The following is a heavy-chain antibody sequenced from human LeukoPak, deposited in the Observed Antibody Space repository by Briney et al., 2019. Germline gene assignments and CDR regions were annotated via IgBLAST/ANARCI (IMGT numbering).Heavy chain of an antibody. J-gene: IGHJ4*02. CDR2: ISGSTTTI. Sequence: PGGSLRLSCAASGFTFSSYGMSWVRQAPGKGLEWVSLISGSTTTIYYADSVKGRFTISRDNSKNTLYLQMNSLRAEDTAVYYCAKDSNGYDCFDYWGQGTLVTVSS. CDR1: GFTFSSYG. CDR3: AKDSNGYDCFDY. D-gene: IGHD5-12*01. V-gene: IGHV3-23*01.